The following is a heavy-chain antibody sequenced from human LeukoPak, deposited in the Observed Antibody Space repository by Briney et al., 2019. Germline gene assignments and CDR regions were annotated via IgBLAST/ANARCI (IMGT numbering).Heavy chain of an antibody. Sequence: GGSLRLSCGASGYTFSNAWMSWVRQASAKGLEWVGRIKSKTGGGTTDYAAPVKGRFTISRDHSKNTLYLQMNSLKTEDTAVYYCTTDLFLLGAFDIWGQGTMVTVSS. J-gene: IGHJ3*02. CDR3: TTDLFLLGAFDI. D-gene: IGHD1-26*01. CDR2: IKSKTGGGTT. V-gene: IGHV3-15*01. CDR1: GYTFSNAW.